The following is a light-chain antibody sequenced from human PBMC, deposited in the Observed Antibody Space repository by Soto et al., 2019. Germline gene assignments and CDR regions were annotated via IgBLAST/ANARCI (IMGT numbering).Light chain of an antibody. CDR1: QFINNW. V-gene: IGKV1D-12*01. Sequence: DIQMTQSPSSVSASVGDTVTISCRASQFINNWVAWYQQKPGKAPNVLIHGASILQGGVPSRFSGSQFGAEFTLTITNLQSEDFATYFCQQANTFPHTFGQGTKVEIK. J-gene: IGKJ2*01. CDR3: QQANTFPHT. CDR2: GAS.